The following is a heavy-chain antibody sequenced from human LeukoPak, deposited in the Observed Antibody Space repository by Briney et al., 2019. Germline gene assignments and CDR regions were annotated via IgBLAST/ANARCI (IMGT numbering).Heavy chain of an antibody. Sequence: SETLSLTCTVSGGSISSGGYYWSWIRQHPVKGLEWIGYIYFSGNTYYNPSLKSRLTISLDTSKNQFSLKLTSVTVADTAVYYCATVRYSDSRGAGIWGQGTMVTVSS. V-gene: IGHV4-31*03. CDR1: GGSISSGGYY. CDR2: IYFSGNT. CDR3: ATVRYSDSRGAGI. D-gene: IGHD6-19*01. J-gene: IGHJ3*02.